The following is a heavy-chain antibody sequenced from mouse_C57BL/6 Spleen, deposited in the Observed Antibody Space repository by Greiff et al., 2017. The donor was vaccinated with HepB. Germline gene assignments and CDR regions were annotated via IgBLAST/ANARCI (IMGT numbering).Heavy chain of an antibody. V-gene: IGHV10-1*01. CDR2: IRSKSNNYAT. J-gene: IGHJ4*01. CDR1: GFSFNTYA. Sequence: EVQLVESGGGLVQPKGSLKLSCAASGFSFNTYAMNWVRQAPGKGLEWVARIRSKSNNYATYYADSVKDRFTISRDDSESMLYLQMNNLKTEDTAMYYCVREGDYYGHMDYWGQGTSVTVSS. D-gene: IGHD1-1*01. CDR3: VREGDYYGHMDY.